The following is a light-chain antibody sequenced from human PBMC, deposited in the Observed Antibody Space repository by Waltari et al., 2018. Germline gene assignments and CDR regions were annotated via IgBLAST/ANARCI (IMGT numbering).Light chain of an antibody. J-gene: IGKJ1*01. CDR2: WAS. Sequence: DIVMTQSPDSLAVSLGERVTINCKSSQSVLYSSNSQNYLAWYQQKPGQPPKLLIYWASARESGGPDRFSGSESGTDFTLTISSLQAEDVAVYYCQQYYDIPWTFGQGTKVEIK. V-gene: IGKV4-1*01. CDR3: QQYYDIPWT. CDR1: QSVLYSSNSQNY.